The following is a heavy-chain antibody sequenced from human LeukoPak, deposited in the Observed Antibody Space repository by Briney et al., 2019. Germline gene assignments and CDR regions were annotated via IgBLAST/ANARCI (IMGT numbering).Heavy chain of an antibody. CDR2: ISGSGGST. CDR3: AKSAQLWIDIYIWFDP. V-gene: IGHV3-23*01. J-gene: IGHJ5*02. Sequence: GGSLRLSCAASGFTFSSYAMSWVRRAPGKGLEWVSAISGSGGSTYYADSVKGRFTISRDNSKNTLYLQMNSLRAEDTAVYYCAKSAQLWIDIYIWFDPWGQGTLVTVSS. D-gene: IGHD5-18*01. CDR1: GFTFSSYA.